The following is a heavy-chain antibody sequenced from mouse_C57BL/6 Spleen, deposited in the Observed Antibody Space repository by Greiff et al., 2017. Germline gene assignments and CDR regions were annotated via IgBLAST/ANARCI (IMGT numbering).Heavy chain of an antibody. CDR1: GFSLTSYG. CDR2: IWSDGST. Sequence: QVQLKQSGPGLVAPSQSLSITCTVSGFSLTSYGVHWVRQPPGKGLEWLVVIWSDGSTTYNSALNSRMSISKDNSKSQVSLKMNSLQTDDTAMYYCARYYDYDGRYAMDYWGQGTSVTVSS. D-gene: IGHD2-4*01. V-gene: IGHV2-6*03. CDR3: ARYYDYDGRYAMDY. J-gene: IGHJ4*01.